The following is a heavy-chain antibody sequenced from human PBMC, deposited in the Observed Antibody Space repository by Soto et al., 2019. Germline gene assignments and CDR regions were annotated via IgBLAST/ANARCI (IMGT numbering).Heavy chain of an antibody. CDR1: GYTFTSYA. CDR2: INAGNGNT. Sequence: QVQLVQSGAEEKKPGASVKVSCKASGYTFTSYATHWVRQAPGQRLEWMGWINAGNGNTKYSQKFQGRVTITRDTSASTAYMELSSLSSEGTAVYYCARSITLPTPLDYWGQGTLVTVSS. J-gene: IGHJ4*02. D-gene: IGHD1-20*01. CDR3: ARSITLPTPLDY. V-gene: IGHV1-3*05.